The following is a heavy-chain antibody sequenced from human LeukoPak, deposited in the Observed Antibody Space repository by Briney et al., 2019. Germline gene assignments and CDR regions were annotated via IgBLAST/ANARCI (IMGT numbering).Heavy chain of an antibody. CDR1: GFTFSTSG. J-gene: IGHJ4*02. D-gene: IGHD5-18*01. CDR3: TRGRGYSYGWIGEKLLDY. Sequence: GRSLRLSCAASGFTFSTSGMNWVRQAPGKGLEWVAFIHYDGSNKDYADSVKGRFTISRDNSKNTLYLQMNSLRAEDTAVYYCTRGRGYSYGWIGEKLLDYWGQGTLVVVSS. V-gene: IGHV3-30*02. CDR2: IHYDGSNK.